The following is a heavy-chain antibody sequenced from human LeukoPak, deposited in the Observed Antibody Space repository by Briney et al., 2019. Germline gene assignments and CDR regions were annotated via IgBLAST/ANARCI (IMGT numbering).Heavy chain of an antibody. D-gene: IGHD2-8*01. J-gene: IGHJ6*03. CDR1: AFTFSSYG. V-gene: IGHV3-30*02. Sequence: GGSLRLSCAASAFTFSSYGMHWVRQTPGKGLEWVAYIQYDRTNEQYAHSVKGRFRISRDNSNNILYLQMNSLRTEDTAVYYCAKDRCSNGIGCYYYYMEVWGKGTTVTISS. CDR2: IQYDRTNE. CDR3: AKDRCSNGIGCYYYYMEV.